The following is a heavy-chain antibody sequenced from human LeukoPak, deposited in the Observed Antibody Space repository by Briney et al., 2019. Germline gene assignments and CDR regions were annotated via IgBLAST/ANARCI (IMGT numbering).Heavy chain of an antibody. D-gene: IGHD2-15*01. CDR2: IHYSGST. CDR3: ATSDRYSHFDY. Sequence: SETLSLTCTVSGGSISSYYCSWIRQPPGKRLEWIGYIHYSGSTNYNPSLKSRATISVDTSKNQFSLKLKSVTAADTAVYYCATSDRYSHFDYWGQGTLVTVSS. V-gene: IGHV4-59*01. CDR1: GGSISSYY. J-gene: IGHJ4*02.